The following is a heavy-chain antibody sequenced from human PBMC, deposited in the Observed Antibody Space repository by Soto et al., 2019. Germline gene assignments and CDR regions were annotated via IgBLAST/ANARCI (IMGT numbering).Heavy chain of an antibody. CDR3: AKDLRLFDY. CDR1: GVTFSSYA. D-gene: IGHD3-9*01. CDR2: ISGSGGST. J-gene: IGHJ4*02. Sequence: PAGSLGLSCAASGVTFSSYAMSWVRQAPGKGLEWVSAISGSGGSTYYADSVKGRFTISRDNSKNTLYLQMNSLRAEDTAVYYCAKDLRLFDYWGQGTLVTVSS. V-gene: IGHV3-23*01.